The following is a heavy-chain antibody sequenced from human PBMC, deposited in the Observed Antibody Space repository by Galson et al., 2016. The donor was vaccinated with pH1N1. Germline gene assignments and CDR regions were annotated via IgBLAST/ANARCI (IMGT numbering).Heavy chain of an antibody. CDR2: IIPIFGTT. J-gene: IGHJ6*02. CDR1: GGTFSNYV. V-gene: IGHV1-69*06. Sequence: SCKASGGTFSNYVISWVRQAPGQGLEWMGGIIPIFGTTDYAQKLQGRVTITADKTTSTGCMELTSLRSEDTAVYFCASDSKGYYGSGTSIQDHFYYGMDVWGQGTTVTVSS. CDR3: ASDSKGYYGSGTSIQDHFYYGMDV. D-gene: IGHD3-10*01.